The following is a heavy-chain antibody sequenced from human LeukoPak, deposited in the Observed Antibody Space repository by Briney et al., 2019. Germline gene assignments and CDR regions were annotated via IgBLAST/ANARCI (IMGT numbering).Heavy chain of an antibody. CDR1: GFTFSSYS. J-gene: IGHJ4*02. CDR3: ASDGVSSSWFDY. CDR2: ISSSSSYI. V-gene: IGHV3-21*01. D-gene: IGHD6-13*01. Sequence: GGSLRLSCAASGFTFSSYSMNWARQAPGKGLEWVSSISSSSSYIYYADSVKGRFTISRDNAKNSLHLQMNSLRAEDTAVYYCASDGVSSSWFDYWGQGTLVTVSS.